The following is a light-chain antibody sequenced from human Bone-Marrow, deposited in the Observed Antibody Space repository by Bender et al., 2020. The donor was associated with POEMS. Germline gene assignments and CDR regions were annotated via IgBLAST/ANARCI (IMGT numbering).Light chain of an antibody. CDR1: SSNIGAHA. J-gene: IGLJ3*02. Sequence: QSVLTQPPSASGTPGQRVTISCSGGSSNIGAHAVNWYQHLPGTAPKLLIYSSHRRPSEVPDRFSGSRSGTSASLAISGLQSEDEADYYCAVWDDGLNSWVFGGGTKLTVL. CDR3: AVWDDGLNSWV. V-gene: IGLV1-44*01. CDR2: SSH.